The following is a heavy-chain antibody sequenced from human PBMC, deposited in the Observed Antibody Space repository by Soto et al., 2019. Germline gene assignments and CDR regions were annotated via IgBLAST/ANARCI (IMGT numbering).Heavy chain of an antibody. CDR3: AREAYYDSNAGGAFDI. D-gene: IGHD3-22*01. CDR1: GGSISSGGYY. CDR2: IYYSGST. J-gene: IGHJ3*02. Sequence: QVQLQESGPGLVKPSQTLSLTCTVSGGSISSGGYYWSWIRQHPGKGLEWIGYIYYSGSTYYNPSLKSRVTISVDTSKNQFSLKLSSVTAADTAVYYCAREAYYDSNAGGAFDIWGQGTMVTVSS. V-gene: IGHV4-31*03.